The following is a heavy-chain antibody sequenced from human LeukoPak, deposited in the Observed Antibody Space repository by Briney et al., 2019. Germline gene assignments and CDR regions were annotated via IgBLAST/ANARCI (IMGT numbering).Heavy chain of an antibody. J-gene: IGHJ2*01. CDR1: GGSFSGYY. CDR3: ARRRVVVVAATVPSLKRYWYFDL. Sequence: PSETLSLTCAVYGGSFSGYYWSWIRQPPGKGLEWIGEINHSGSTNHNPSLKSRAIISVDTSKNQFSLKLSSVTAADTAVYYCARRRVVVVAATVPSLKRYWYFDLWGRGTLVTVSS. V-gene: IGHV4-34*04. D-gene: IGHD2-15*01. CDR2: INHSGST.